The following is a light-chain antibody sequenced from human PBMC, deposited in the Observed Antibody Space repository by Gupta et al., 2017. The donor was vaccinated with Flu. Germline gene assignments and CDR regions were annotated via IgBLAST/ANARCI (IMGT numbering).Light chain of an antibody. J-gene: IGLJ3*02. CDR1: SSDIGSNY. CDR3: AAWGHNSWV. V-gene: IGLV1-47*01. CDR2: RND. Sequence: QSVLTQPPSASGTPGQRVTISCSGSSSDIGSNYVYWYQQLPGTAPKLLIYRNDQRPSGVPDLFSASTSGTSASLAIVRLRSEDDADYYCAAWGHNSWVFGGGTKLTGL.